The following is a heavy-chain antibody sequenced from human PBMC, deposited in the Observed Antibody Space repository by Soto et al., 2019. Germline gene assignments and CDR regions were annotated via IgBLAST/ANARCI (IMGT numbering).Heavy chain of an antibody. CDR1: GGSISSYY. V-gene: IGHV4-59*04. CDR2: IYYSGST. CDR3: ARRAIFGGPDY. J-gene: IGHJ4*02. D-gene: IGHD3-3*01. Sequence: PSETLSLTCTVSGGSISSYYWSWIRQPPGKGLEWIGYIYYSGSTYYNPSLKSRVTISVDTSKNQFSLKLSSVTAADTAVYYCARRAIFGGPDYWGQGTLVTVSS.